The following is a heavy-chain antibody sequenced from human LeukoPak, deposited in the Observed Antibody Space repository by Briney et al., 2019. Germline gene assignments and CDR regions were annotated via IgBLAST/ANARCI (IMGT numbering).Heavy chain of an antibody. V-gene: IGHV4-34*01. Sequence: SETLSLTCAVYGGSFSGYYWSWIRQPPGKGLEWIGEINHSGSTNYNPSLKSRVTISVDTSENQFSLKLSSVTAADTAVYYCASLCSSTSCSPKGVRNYYYGMDVWGQGTTVTVSS. CDR3: ASLCSSTSCSPKGVRNYYYGMDV. CDR1: GGSFSGYY. D-gene: IGHD2-2*01. CDR2: INHSGST. J-gene: IGHJ6*02.